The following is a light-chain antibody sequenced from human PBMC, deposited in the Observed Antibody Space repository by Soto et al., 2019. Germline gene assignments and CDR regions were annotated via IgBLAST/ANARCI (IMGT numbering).Light chain of an antibody. CDR1: SRDVGGYNY. Sequence: QSVLTQPASVSGSPGQSITISCTGTSRDVGGYNYVSWHQQHPGKAPKVIITEVSNRPSGVSNRFSGSKSGNTASLTISGLQAEDEADYDCSSYISSSTFVVFGGGTMLTVL. J-gene: IGLJ2*01. V-gene: IGLV2-14*01. CDR2: EVS. CDR3: SSYISSSTFVV.